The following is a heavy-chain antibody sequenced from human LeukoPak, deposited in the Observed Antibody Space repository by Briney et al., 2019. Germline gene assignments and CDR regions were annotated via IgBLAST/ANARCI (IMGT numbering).Heavy chain of an antibody. CDR1: GFTFSSYW. J-gene: IGHJ4*02. D-gene: IGHD6-19*01. Sequence: PGGSLRLSCAASGFTFSSYWMSWVRQAPGKGLEWVANIKQDGSEKYYVDSVKGRFTISRDNAKNSLYLQMNNLRAEDTAVYNCVRSSSGWYSKYLDYWGQGTLVTVSS. CDR3: VRSSSGWYSKYLDY. V-gene: IGHV3-7*01. CDR2: IKQDGSEK.